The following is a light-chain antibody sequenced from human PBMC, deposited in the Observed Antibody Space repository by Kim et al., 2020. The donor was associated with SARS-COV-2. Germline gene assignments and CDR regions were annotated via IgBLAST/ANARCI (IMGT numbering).Light chain of an antibody. Sequence: SPGRTARITCSEDVLAKKYARWFQQTPAQAPVMVLYKESERHAGIPVRFSGSSSGSTVTLTTSGAQDEEEADYYCYSAADNNLRVFGGGTQLTVL. J-gene: IGLJ3*02. CDR3: YSAADNNLRV. V-gene: IGLV3-27*01. CDR1: VLAKKY. CDR2: KES.